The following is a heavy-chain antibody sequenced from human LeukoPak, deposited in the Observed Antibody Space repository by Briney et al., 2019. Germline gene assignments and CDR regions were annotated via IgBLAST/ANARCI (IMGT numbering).Heavy chain of an antibody. CDR1: GGSISSYY. Sequence: SETLSLTCTVSGGSISSYYWSWIRQPPGKGLEWIGSIYYSGSTYYNPSLKSRVTISVDTSKNQFSLKLSSVTAADTAVYYCARRSRYCSSTSCYEGTYFDYWGQGTLVTVSS. V-gene: IGHV4-39*01. J-gene: IGHJ4*02. CDR3: ARRSRYCSSTSCYEGTYFDY. CDR2: IYYSGST. D-gene: IGHD2-2*01.